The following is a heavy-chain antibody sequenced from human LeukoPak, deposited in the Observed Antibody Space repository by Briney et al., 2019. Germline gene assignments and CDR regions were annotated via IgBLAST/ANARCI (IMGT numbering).Heavy chain of an antibody. CDR3: ARSYRAHQTFYSSHFFDY. D-gene: IGHD5-18*01. Sequence: PSETLSLTCAVYGGSFSGYYWNWIRQPLGKGLEWIGEINHFGRTKYNPSLKSRVTISGDTSKNQFSLKINSLTAADTAVYYCARSYRAHQTFYSSHFFDYWGRGTLVTVSS. CDR1: GGSFSGYY. CDR2: INHFGRT. J-gene: IGHJ4*02. V-gene: IGHV4-34*01.